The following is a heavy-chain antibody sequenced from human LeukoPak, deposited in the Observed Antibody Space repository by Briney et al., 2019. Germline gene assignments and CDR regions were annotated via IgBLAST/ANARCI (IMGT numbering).Heavy chain of an antibody. CDR2: ISSSGSTK. CDR3: ARDSAELLWCGELLFSPQYYFDY. Sequence: GGSLRLSCAASGFTFSDYYMSWIRQAPGKGLEWGSYISSSGSTKYYADPVKGRFTISRDNDKNSLYLQMNSLRAEDTAVYYCARDSAELLWCGELLFSPQYYFDYWGQGTLVTVSS. CDR1: GFTFSDYY. J-gene: IGHJ4*02. D-gene: IGHD3-10*01. V-gene: IGHV3-11*04.